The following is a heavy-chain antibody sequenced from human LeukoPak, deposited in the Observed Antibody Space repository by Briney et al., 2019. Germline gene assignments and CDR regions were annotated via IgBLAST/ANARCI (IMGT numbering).Heavy chain of an antibody. CDR3: ARDLTPLPVAGSTGY. D-gene: IGHD6-19*01. J-gene: IGHJ4*02. V-gene: IGHV1-18*01. Sequence: ASVKVSCKASGYTFTSYGISWVRQAPGQGLEWMGWISAYNGNTNYAQKLQGRVTMTTDTSTSTAYMELRSLRSDDTAVYYCARDLTPLPVAGSTGYWGQGTLVTVSS. CDR1: GYTFTSYG. CDR2: ISAYNGNT.